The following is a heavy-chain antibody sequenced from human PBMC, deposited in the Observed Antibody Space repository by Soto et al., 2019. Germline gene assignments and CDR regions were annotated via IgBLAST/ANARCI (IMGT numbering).Heavy chain of an antibody. V-gene: IGHV3-30-3*01. D-gene: IGHD3-3*01. J-gene: IGHJ6*02. CDR2: ISYDGSNK. CDR1: GFTFSSYA. Sequence: PGGSLRLSCAASGFTFSSYAMHWVRQAPGKGLEWVAVISYDGSNKYYADSVKGRLTISRDNSKNTLYLQMNSLRAEDTAVYYCARVRVRGSIFGVVITEYYYYGMDVWGQGTTVTVSS. CDR3: ARVRVRGSIFGVVITEYYYYGMDV.